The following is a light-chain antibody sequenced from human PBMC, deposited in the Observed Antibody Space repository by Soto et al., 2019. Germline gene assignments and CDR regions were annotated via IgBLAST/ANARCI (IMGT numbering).Light chain of an antibody. Sequence: DIQMTQSPSTLSASVGERVIITCRASQSIRSWLAWYQQKPGKAPNLLIYKASSLESGVTARLSGSGSGTEYTLTLSSLQPDDFATYYCQQYNSYSEFTFGPGTKVDI. CDR1: QSIRSW. CDR3: QQYNSYSEFT. J-gene: IGKJ3*01. CDR2: KAS. V-gene: IGKV1-5*03.